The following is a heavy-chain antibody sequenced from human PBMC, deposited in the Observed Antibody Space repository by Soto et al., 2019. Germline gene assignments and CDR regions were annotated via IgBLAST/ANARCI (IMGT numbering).Heavy chain of an antibody. J-gene: IGHJ6*02. CDR2: IIPIFGTA. CDR1: GGTFSSYA. V-gene: IGHV1-69*12. CDR3: ARVYGGKSHGMDL. Sequence: QVQLVQSGAEVKKPGSSVKVSCKASGGTFSSYAISWVRQAPGQGLEWMGGIIPIFGTANYAQKFQGRVTITADESTSPAYMGLGSLGSEDTAVYFCARVYGGKSHGMDLWGQGTTVTVSS. D-gene: IGHD4-17*01.